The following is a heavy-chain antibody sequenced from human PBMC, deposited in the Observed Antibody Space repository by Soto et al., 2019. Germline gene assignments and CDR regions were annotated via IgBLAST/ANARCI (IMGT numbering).Heavy chain of an antibody. CDR3: ASMSPGYGSGSSYFDY. V-gene: IGHV4-31*03. CDR1: GGSISSGVYY. CDR2: IYYSGST. J-gene: IGHJ4*02. D-gene: IGHD3-10*01. Sequence: PSGTRSRTCTVSGGSISSGVYYWSGIRQHPGKGLEWIGYIYYSGSTYYNPSLKSRVTISVDTSKNQFSLKLSSVTAADTAVCYCASMSPGYGSGSSYFDYWGQGTLVTVSS.